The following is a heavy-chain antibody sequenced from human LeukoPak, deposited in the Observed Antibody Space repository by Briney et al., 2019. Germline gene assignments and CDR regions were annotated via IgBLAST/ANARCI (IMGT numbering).Heavy chain of an antibody. Sequence: GGSLRLSCAASGFTVSSNYMSWVRQAPGKGLEWVSVIYSGGSTYYADSVKGRFTISRDNSKNTLYLQMNSLRAEDTAVYYCARDFPAARVDYWGQGTLVTVSS. CDR2: IYSGGST. CDR1: GFTVSSNY. D-gene: IGHD2-2*01. V-gene: IGHV3-53*01. J-gene: IGHJ4*02. CDR3: ARDFPAARVDY.